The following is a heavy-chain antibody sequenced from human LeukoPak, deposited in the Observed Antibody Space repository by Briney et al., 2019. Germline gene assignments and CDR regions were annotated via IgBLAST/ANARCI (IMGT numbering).Heavy chain of an antibody. CDR3: ARGRPISDY. D-gene: IGHD5-24*01. Sequence: SETLSLTCTVSGYSINSGYYWVWIRQPPGKGLEWIGTIYHSGSNYYNPSLKSRVTVSLDTSKNQFSLRLTSVTAADTAIYYCARGRPISDYWGQGTLVTVSS. J-gene: IGHJ4*02. V-gene: IGHV4-38-2*02. CDR2: IYHSGSN. CDR1: GYSINSGYY.